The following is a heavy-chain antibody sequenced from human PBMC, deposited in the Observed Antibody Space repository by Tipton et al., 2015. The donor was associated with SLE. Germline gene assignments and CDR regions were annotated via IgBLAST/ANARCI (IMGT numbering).Heavy chain of an antibody. J-gene: IGHJ3*02. D-gene: IGHD1-1*01. Sequence: TLSLTCTVSGGSISSHYWSWIRQPPGKGLEWIGEINHSGSTNYNPSLKSRVTISVDTSKNQFSLKLSSVTAADTAVYYCARIGRSSFAFDIWGQGTMVTVSS. V-gene: IGHV4-34*01. CDR1: GGSISSHY. CDR2: INHSGST. CDR3: ARIGRSSFAFDI.